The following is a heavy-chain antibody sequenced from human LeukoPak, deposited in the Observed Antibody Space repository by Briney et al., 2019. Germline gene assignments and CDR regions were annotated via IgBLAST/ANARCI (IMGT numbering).Heavy chain of an antibody. CDR2: IRYDGSNK. CDR1: GFTFSSYG. CDR3: ATSPGLGYSSSLTGVDY. J-gene: IGHJ4*02. Sequence: PGGSLRLSCAASGFTFSSYGMHWVRQAPGKGPEWVAFIRYDGSNKYYADSVKGRFTIARDNSKNTLYLQMNSLRAEDTAVYYCATSPGLGYSSSLTGVDYWGQGTLVTVSS. V-gene: IGHV3-30*02. D-gene: IGHD6-6*01.